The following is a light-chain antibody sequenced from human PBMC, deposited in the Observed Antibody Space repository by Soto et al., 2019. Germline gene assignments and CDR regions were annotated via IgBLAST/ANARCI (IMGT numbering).Light chain of an antibody. CDR2: DTS. V-gene: IGKV3-15*01. Sequence: EIVMTQSPATLSGSPGERATLSCMASQSVSIKLAWYQQKPGQAPRLLIYDTSTRATGIPARFSGSGSGTEFTLTISSLQSEDFAVYYCQQYNNWPPISFGQGTRLEIK. CDR3: QQYNNWPPIS. CDR1: QSVSIK. J-gene: IGKJ5*01.